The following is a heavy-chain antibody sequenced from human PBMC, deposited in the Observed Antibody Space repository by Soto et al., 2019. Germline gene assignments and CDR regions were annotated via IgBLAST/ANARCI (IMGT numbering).Heavy chain of an antibody. J-gene: IGHJ4*02. CDR3: GIYHLELFRFDY. D-gene: IGHD2-2*01. CDR2: ISLYNGNT. CDR1: DFSFTSHG. Sequence: QIQLVQSGPEVKKPGASMKVSCKAYDFSFTSHGISWVRQAPGQGLEWMGWISLYNGNTNYAQQFQGGVTMTTDTSTRRADMQPRSVRADDTAMYFYGIYHLELFRFDYWGQGTLVTVSS. V-gene: IGHV1-18*04.